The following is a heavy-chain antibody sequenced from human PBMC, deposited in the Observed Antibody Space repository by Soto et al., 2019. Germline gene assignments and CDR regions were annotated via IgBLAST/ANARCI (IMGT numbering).Heavy chain of an antibody. Sequence: QLQLQESGPGLVKPSETLSLTCTVSGGSISSSSYYWGWIRQPPGKGLEWIGSIYYSGSTYYNPSLKSRVTISVDTSKNQFSLKLSSVTAADTAVYYCARHRGYSYANPRYYFDYWGQGTLVTVSS. CDR3: ARHRGYSYANPRYYFDY. CDR2: IYYSGST. CDR1: GGSISSSSYY. D-gene: IGHD5-18*01. V-gene: IGHV4-39*01. J-gene: IGHJ4*02.